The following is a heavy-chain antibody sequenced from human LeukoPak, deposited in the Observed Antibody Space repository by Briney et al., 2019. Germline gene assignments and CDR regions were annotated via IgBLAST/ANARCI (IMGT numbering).Heavy chain of an antibody. J-gene: IGHJ4*02. CDR2: ISGSGGST. CDR1: GFTFSSYA. CDR3: AKDLEAYCGGDCYIDY. V-gene: IGHV3-23*01. Sequence: PGGSLRLSCAASGFTFSSYAMSWVRQAPGKGLEWVSAISGSGGSTYYADSVKGRFTSSRDNSKNTLYLQMNSLRAEDTAVYYCAKDLEAYCGGDCYIDYWGQGTLVTVSS. D-gene: IGHD2-21*02.